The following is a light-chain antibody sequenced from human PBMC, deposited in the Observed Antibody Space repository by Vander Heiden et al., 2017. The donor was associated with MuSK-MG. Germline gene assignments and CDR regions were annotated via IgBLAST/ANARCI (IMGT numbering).Light chain of an antibody. CDR1: QSVSSY. CDR2: DAS. V-gene: IGKV3-11*01. CDR3: QQRSNWPLFT. Sequence: EIVLTQSPATLSLSPGERATLSCRDSQSVSSYLAWYQQKPGQAPRLLIYDASNRATGIPARFSGSGSGTDFTLTISSREPEDFAVYYCQQRSNWPLFTFGPGTKVDIK. J-gene: IGKJ3*01.